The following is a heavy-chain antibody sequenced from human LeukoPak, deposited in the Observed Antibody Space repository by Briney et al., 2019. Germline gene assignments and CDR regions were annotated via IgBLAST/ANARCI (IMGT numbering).Heavy chain of an antibody. D-gene: IGHD6-19*01. CDR2: IYHSGST. J-gene: IGHJ4*02. CDR1: GYSISSGYY. V-gene: IGHV4-38-2*01. CDR3: GSLAGAGPSYFDY. Sequence: SETLSLTCAVSGYSISSGYYWGWIRQPPGKGLEWIGSIYHSGSTYYNPSLKSRVTISVDTSKNQFSLKLSSVTAADTAVYYCGSLAGAGPSYFDYWGQGTWSPSPQ.